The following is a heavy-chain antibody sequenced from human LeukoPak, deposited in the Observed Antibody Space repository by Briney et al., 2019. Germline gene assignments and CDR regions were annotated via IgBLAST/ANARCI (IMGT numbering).Heavy chain of an antibody. CDR1: GFTFSTYA. D-gene: IGHD4-17*01. CDR2: ISGNGGSA. J-gene: IGHJ4*02. Sequence: GGSLRLSSAASGFTFSTYALSWVRQAPGKGLEWVSSISGNGGSAYYTDSVKGRFTISRDNSKNTLYLQMNSLRAEDTAVYYCAKDLPTVNTWIYFDYWGRGTLVTVSS. V-gene: IGHV3-23*01. CDR3: AKDLPTVNTWIYFDY.